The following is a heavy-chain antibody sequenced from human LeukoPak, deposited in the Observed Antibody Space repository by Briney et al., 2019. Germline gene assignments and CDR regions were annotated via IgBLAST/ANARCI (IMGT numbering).Heavy chain of an antibody. Sequence: SVKVSCKASGGTFSSYAISWVRQAPGQGLEWMGGIIPIFGTANYAQKFQGRVTITTDESTSTAYMELSSLRSEDTAVYYCARNRLDIVVVPAAITPHYYYMDVWGKGTTVTVSS. CDR3: ARNRLDIVVVPAAITPHYYYMDV. CDR2: IIPIFGTA. J-gene: IGHJ6*03. D-gene: IGHD2-2*02. V-gene: IGHV1-69*05. CDR1: GGTFSSYA.